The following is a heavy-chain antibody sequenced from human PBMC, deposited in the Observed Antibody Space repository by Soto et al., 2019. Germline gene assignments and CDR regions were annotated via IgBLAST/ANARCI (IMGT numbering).Heavy chain of an antibody. CDR2: IIPIFGTA. CDR1: GGTFSSYA. Sequence: QVQLVQSGAEVKKPGSSVKVSCKASGGTFSSYAISWVRQAPGQGLEWMGGIIPIFGTANYAQKFQGRVTITAEQSTGKGFMGLGSLGSWGPGVDYCGEGRGVEMGSPGYFDYWGQGTLVTVSS. D-gene: IGHD2-15*01. CDR3: GEGRGVEMGSPGYFDY. J-gene: IGHJ4*02. V-gene: IGHV1-69*12.